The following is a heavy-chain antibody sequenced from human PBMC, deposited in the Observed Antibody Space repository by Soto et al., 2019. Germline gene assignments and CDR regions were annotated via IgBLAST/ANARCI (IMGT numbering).Heavy chain of an antibody. J-gene: IGHJ4*02. Sequence: PGESLKISCKGSGYTFNNYWIGWVRQMPGKGLEWIGIIYPGKSTTRYSPSFQGQVTMSADKSLSTAYLQWSSLKASDSAMYYCARRCARSVAFCYPALDHGGQGTLVTVSS. CDR3: ARRCARSVAFCYPALDH. CDR1: GYTFNNYW. CDR2: IYPGKSTT. D-gene: IGHD2-15*01. V-gene: IGHV5-51*01.